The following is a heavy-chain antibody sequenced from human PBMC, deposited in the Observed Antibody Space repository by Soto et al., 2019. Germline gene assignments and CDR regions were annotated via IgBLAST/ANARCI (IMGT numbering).Heavy chain of an antibody. D-gene: IGHD2-15*01. CDR2: ISSSSSYI. V-gene: IGHV3-21*01. J-gene: IGHJ2*01. CDR1: GFTFSSYS. CDR3: ARDAADIVVVVAATHWYFGL. Sequence: EVQLVESGGGLVKPGGSLRLSCAASGFTFSSYSMNWVRQAPGKGLEWVSSISSSSSYIYYADSVKGRFTISRDNAKNSLYLQMNSLRAEDTAVYYCARDAADIVVVVAATHWYFGLWGRGTLVTVSS.